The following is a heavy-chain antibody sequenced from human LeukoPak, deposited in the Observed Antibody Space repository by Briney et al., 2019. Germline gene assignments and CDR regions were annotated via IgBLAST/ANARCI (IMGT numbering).Heavy chain of an antibody. D-gene: IGHD5-24*01. CDR3: ARETPRRGETRDGYR. CDR2: ISSSSSNM. V-gene: IGHV3-48*04. Sequence: HPGGFLRLSCAASGFTFSDYTMNWVRQAPGKGLEWVSYISSSSSNMYYAGSVKGRFTISRDNAENSLYLQMNSLRAEDTAVYYCARETPRRGETRDGYRWGQGTVVTVSS. J-gene: IGHJ4*02. CDR1: GFTFSDYT.